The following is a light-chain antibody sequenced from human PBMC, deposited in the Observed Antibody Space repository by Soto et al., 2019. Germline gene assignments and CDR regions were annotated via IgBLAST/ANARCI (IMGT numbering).Light chain of an antibody. V-gene: IGLV2-14*01. J-gene: IGLJ2*01. CDR1: SSDVGGYNY. CDR3: SSYTSSSRVV. Sequence: QSVLTQPASVSGSPGQSITISCTGTSSDVGGYNYVSWYQQHPGKAPKLMIYKVSNRPSGVSNRFSGSKSGNTASLTISGLQAEDEADYYCSSYTSSSRVVFGGGTKLTVL. CDR2: KVS.